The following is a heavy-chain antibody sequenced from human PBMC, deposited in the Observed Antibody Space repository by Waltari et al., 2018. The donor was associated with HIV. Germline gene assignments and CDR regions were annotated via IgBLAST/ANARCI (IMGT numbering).Heavy chain of an antibody. V-gene: IGHV3-30*01. Sequence: VQLVESGGGVVQPGGSLRVACEASGFSFNSDSMHWVRRAPSKGVELRAVMAHDGSKEYYAESVEGRFTSSRENSKNTLYLEMNSLRVEYTAVYFCARSWYYDSSPYGMDIWGQGTTVTVSS. J-gene: IGHJ6*02. CDR1: GFSFNSDS. CDR2: MAHDGSKE. D-gene: IGHD3-22*01. CDR3: ARSWYYDSSPYGMDI.